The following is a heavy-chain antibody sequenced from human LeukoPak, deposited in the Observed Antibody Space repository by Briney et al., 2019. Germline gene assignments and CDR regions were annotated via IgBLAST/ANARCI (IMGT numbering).Heavy chain of an antibody. D-gene: IGHD3-3*01. J-gene: IGHJ4*02. Sequence: SETLSLTCTVSGGSISSSSYYWGWIRQPPGKGREWIMSICYSGSTYYNPSRKSRITIRVYTTKKQFSLKLSPVTAADTAVYYCASRLHYDFWSGYYTGRWGQGPLVTVSS. CDR2: ICYSGST. CDR3: ASRLHYDFWSGYYTGR. V-gene: IGHV4-39*01. CDR1: GGSISSSSYY.